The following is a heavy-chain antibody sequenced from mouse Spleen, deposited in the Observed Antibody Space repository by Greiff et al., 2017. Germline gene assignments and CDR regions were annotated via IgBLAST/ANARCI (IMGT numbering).Heavy chain of an antibody. D-gene: IGHD2-5*01. Sequence: VQLQQPGAELVKPGASVKLSCKASGYTFTSYWMQWVKQRPGQGLEWIGEIDPSDSYTNYNQKFKGKATLTVDTSSSTAYMQLSSLTSEDSAVYYCARARYSNSLAYWGQGTLVTVSA. V-gene: IGHV1-50*01. CDR1: GYTFTSYW. CDR2: IDPSDSYT. J-gene: IGHJ3*01. CDR3: ARARYSNSLAY.